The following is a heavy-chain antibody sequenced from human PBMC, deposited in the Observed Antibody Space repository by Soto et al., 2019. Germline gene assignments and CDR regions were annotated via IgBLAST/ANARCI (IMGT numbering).Heavy chain of an antibody. V-gene: IGHV3-53*01. CDR1: GFTVSSNY. CDR3: AITGAGYYIV. CDR2: IFSADNT. Sequence: EVQLVESGGGLIQPGGSLRLSCAASGFTVSSNYLSWVRQAPGKGLEWVSVIFSADNTHYADSVKGRFTISGDNSKNTVFLQMNSLRAEDTAVYYCAITGAGYYIVWGQGTPVTVSS. D-gene: IGHD3-3*01. J-gene: IGHJ4*02.